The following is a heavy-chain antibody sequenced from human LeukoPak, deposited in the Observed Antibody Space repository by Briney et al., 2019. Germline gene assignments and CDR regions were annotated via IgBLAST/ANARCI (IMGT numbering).Heavy chain of an antibody. CDR1: GGTFSSYA. J-gene: IGHJ6*01. D-gene: IGHD5-12*01. CDR3: AGGSERGYSGYDFRYGMD. V-gene: IGHV1-69*04. Sequence: SVKVSCKASGGTFSSYAISWVRQAPGQGLELMGRIIPILGIANYAQKYQGRVTITADKSTSTASMELSSLRSEDTAVYYCAGGSERGYSGYDFRYGMD. CDR2: IIPILGIA.